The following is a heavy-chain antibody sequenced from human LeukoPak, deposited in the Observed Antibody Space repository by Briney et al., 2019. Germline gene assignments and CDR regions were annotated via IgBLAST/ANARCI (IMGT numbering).Heavy chain of an antibody. CDR2: ISSSDTFI. Sequence: GGSLRLSCATSGFIFSTYTMNWIRQAPGKGLEWVARISSSDTFIDYAESVKGRFTISRDNSRNSLYLQMNRLRAEDTALYYCARDSGPLFDPWGQGTLVTVSS. V-gene: IGHV3-21*01. CDR3: ARDSGPLFDP. CDR1: GFIFSTYT. D-gene: IGHD7-27*01. J-gene: IGHJ5*02.